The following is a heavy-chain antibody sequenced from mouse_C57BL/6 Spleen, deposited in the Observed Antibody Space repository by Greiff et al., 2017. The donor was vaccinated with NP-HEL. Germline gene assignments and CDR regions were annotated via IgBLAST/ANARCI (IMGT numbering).Heavy chain of an antibody. V-gene: IGHV3-6*01. D-gene: IGHD1-1*01. CDR2: ISYDGSN. J-gene: IGHJ2*01. CDR3: ARENYYGYFDY. Sequence: DVQLQESGPGLVKPSQSLSLTCSVTGYSITSGYYWNWIRQFPGNKLEWMGYISYDGSNNYNPSLKNRISITRDTSKNQFFLKLNSVTTEDTATYYCARENYYGYFDYWGQGTTLTVSS. CDR1: GYSITSGYY.